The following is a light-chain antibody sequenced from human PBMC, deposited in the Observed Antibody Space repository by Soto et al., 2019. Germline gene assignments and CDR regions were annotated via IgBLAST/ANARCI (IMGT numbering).Light chain of an antibody. CDR3: QQFVKSPWT. CDR2: GAS. CDR1: QSVSSSY. J-gene: IGKJ1*01. V-gene: IGKV3-20*01. Sequence: EIVLTQSPGTLSLSPGERATLSCRASQSVSSSYLAWYQQKPGQAPRLLIYGASSRATGIPDRFSGSGSGAAFTLTISRLEPEDFAVYYCQQFVKSPWTFGQGTKVEIK.